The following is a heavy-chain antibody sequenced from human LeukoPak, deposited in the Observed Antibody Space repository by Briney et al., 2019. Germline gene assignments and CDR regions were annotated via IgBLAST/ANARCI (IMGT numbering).Heavy chain of an antibody. CDR2: IYSGGST. Sequence: GGSLRLSCAASGFTLSSNYMSWVRQAPGKGLEWVSVIYSGGSTYYADSVKGRFTISRDNSKNTLYLQMNSLRAEDTAVYYCARDVSNNYATGYYYGMDVWGQGTTVTVSS. V-gene: IGHV3-53*01. CDR3: ARDVSNNYATGYYYGMDV. D-gene: IGHD4-11*01. J-gene: IGHJ6*02. CDR1: GFTLSSNY.